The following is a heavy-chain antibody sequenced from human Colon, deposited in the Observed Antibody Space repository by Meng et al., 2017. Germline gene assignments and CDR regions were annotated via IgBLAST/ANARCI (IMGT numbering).Heavy chain of an antibody. CDR2: MNPNTGKT. CDR1: EYTFTSYD. D-gene: IGHD3-3*01. V-gene: IGHV1-8*01. CDR3: ARVSGFGQNFIRF. J-gene: IGHJ4*02. Sequence: VRLVQSGAEVKKPGASVKVSCKTSEYTFTSYDIEWVRQATGQGLEWMGWMNPNTGKTGYAQKFQGRVTMTRNTSISTAYMELGSLSAEDTAVYFCARVSGFGQNFIRFWGQGTLVTVSS.